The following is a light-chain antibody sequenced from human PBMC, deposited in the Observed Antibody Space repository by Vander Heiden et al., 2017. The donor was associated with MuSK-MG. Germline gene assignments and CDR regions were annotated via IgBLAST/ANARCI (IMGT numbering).Light chain of an antibody. V-gene: IGKV1-39*01. Sequence: DIQMTQSPPSLSASVGDRVTITCRASQSISSYLNWYQQKPGKAPKLLIYAASSLQSGVPSRFSGSGSGTDFTLTISSLQPEDFASYYCQQSYNSPQLTFGGGTKVEIK. CDR1: QSISSY. CDR3: QQSYNSPQLT. J-gene: IGKJ4*01. CDR2: AAS.